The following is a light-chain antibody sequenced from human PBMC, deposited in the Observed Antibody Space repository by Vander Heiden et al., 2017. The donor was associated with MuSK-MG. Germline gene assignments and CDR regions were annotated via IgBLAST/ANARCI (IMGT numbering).Light chain of an antibody. CDR2: DAS. CDR1: QSIGRW. J-gene: IGKJ1*01. CDR3: QHYNSYWA. V-gene: IGKV1-5*01. Sequence: DIQMTRPPSTLSASVGDGVTSTCRASQSIGRWLAWYQQKPGKAPNLLIYDASNLASGVPSRFSGSGSGTEFTLTISSLQPDDFATYYCQHYNSYWAFGQGTKVEIK.